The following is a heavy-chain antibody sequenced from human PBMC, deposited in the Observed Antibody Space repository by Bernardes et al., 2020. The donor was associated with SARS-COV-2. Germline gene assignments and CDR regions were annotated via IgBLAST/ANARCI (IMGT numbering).Heavy chain of an antibody. V-gene: IGHV3-30*02. D-gene: IGHD1-1*01. CDR1: GFTFSSYG. Sequence: GGSLRLSCAASGFTFSSYGMHWVRQAPGKRLEWVASIRDDGSNKYYADSVKGRFTTSRDNSKNTVYLQVSGLRADDTAMYYCARLNWNTISFDIWGQGTLVIVSS. CDR3: ARLNWNTISFDI. J-gene: IGHJ3*02. CDR2: IRDDGSNK.